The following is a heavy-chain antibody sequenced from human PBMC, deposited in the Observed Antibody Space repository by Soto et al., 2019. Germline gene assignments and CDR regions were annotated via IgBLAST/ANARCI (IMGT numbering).Heavy chain of an antibody. V-gene: IGHV3-30*18. J-gene: IGHJ2*01. CDR2: ISYDGSNK. CDR3: AKDAIAAAGASVFGWYFDL. CDR1: GFTFSSYG. D-gene: IGHD6-13*01. Sequence: QVQLVESGGGVVQPGRSLRLSCAASGFTFSSYGMHWVRQAPGKGLEWVAVISYDGSNKYYADSVKGRFTISRDNSKNTLYLQMNSLRAEDTVVYYCAKDAIAAAGASVFGWYFDLWGRGTLVTVSS.